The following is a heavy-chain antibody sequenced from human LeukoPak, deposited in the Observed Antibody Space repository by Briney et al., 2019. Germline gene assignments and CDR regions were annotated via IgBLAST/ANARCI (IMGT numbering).Heavy chain of an antibody. Sequence: SETLSLTCAVSGGSISSGGYSWSWIRQPPGKGLEWIGYIYHSGSTYYNPSLKSRVTISVDRSKNQFSLKLSSVIAADTAVYYCARRGLTGWFDPWGQGTLVTVSS. V-gene: IGHV4-30-2*01. J-gene: IGHJ5*02. CDR1: GGSISSGGYS. D-gene: IGHD2-15*01. CDR2: IYHSGST. CDR3: ARRGLTGWFDP.